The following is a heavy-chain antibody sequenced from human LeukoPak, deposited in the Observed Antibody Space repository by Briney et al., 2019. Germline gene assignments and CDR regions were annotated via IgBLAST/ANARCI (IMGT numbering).Heavy chain of an antibody. CDR1: GFTFSSYA. V-gene: IGHV3-23*01. CDR3: AKDRYYYDSSGYYIHDAFDI. D-gene: IGHD3-22*01. Sequence: TGGSLRLSCAASGFTFSSYAMSWVRQAPGKGLEWVSAISGSGGSTYYADSVKGRFTISRDNSKNTLYLQMNSLRAEDTAVYYCAKDRYYYDSSGYYIHDAFDIWGQGTMVTVSS. J-gene: IGHJ3*02. CDR2: ISGSGGST.